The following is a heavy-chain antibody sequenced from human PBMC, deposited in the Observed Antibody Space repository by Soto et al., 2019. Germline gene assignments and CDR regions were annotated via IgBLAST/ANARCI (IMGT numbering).Heavy chain of an antibody. CDR2: ISGSGGST. D-gene: IGHD6-19*01. Sequence: PGGSLRLSCAASGFTFSSYAMSWVRQAPGKGLEWVSAISGSGGSTYYADSVKGRFTISRDNSKNTLYLQMNSLRAEDTAVYYCAKLRGPSVAEAVHYWGQGTLVTVSS. V-gene: IGHV3-23*01. CDR1: GFTFSSYA. J-gene: IGHJ4*02. CDR3: AKLRGPSVAEAVHY.